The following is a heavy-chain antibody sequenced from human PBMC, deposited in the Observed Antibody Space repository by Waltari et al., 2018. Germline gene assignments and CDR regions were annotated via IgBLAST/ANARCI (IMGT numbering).Heavy chain of an antibody. CDR2: IYHSGST. CDR3: ARGAAARLINWFDP. CDR1: GGSISSGVSP. D-gene: IGHD6-6*01. Sequence: QLHLQESGSGLVKPSQTLSLTCAVSGGSISSGVSPWSWTRQPPGKGLEWIGYIYHSGSTYYNPSLKSRVTISVDRSKNQFSLKLSSVTAADTAVYYCARGAAARLINWFDPWGQGTLVTVSS. V-gene: IGHV4-30-2*01. J-gene: IGHJ5*02.